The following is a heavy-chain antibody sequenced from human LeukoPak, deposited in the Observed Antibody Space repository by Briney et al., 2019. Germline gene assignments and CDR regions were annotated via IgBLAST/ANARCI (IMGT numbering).Heavy chain of an antibody. J-gene: IGHJ6*02. Sequence: GGSLRLSCAASGFAFGIYAMNWVRQAPGKGLEWVSGISGTGGSTYYADSVKGRFTISRDNSKNTLFLQMNSLRAEDTAVYYCAYPGGRDYYYAMDVWGQGTTVTISS. CDR2: ISGTGGST. CDR1: GFAFGIYA. V-gene: IGHV3-23*01. CDR3: AYPGGRDYYYAMDV. D-gene: IGHD3-10*01.